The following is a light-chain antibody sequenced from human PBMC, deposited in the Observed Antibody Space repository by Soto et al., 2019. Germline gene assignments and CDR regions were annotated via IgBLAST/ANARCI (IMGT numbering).Light chain of an antibody. CDR3: QQYINWPRT. CDR1: QRLSSN. Sequence: IVLTQSPVTLSVSPGERVTLSCRASQRLSSNLAWYQQRPGQAPRLLIYGASIRATDIPARFIGSGSGTEFTLTISSLQSEDFAVYYCQQYINWPRTFGQGTKVDIK. V-gene: IGKV3-15*01. CDR2: GAS. J-gene: IGKJ1*01.